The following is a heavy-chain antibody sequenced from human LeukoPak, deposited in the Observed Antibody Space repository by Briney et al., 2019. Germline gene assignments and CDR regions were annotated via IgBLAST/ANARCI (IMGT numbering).Heavy chain of an antibody. V-gene: IGHV3-30*04. CDR2: ISYDGSNK. J-gene: IGHJ4*02. CDR1: GFTFSSYA. Sequence: PGRSLRLSCAASGFTFSSYAMHWVRQAPGKGLEWVAVISYDGSNKYYADSVKGRFTISRDNSKNTLYLQMNSLRAEDTAVYYCALLSTVGERGFDYWGQGTLVTVSS. D-gene: IGHD4-23*01. CDR3: ALLSTVGERGFDY.